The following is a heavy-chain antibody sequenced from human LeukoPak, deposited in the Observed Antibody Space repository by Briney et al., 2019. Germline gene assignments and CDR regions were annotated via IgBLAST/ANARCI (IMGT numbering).Heavy chain of an antibody. V-gene: IGHV3-66*01. D-gene: IGHD2-2*01. CDR3: ARGSAATHDTFDI. J-gene: IGHJ3*02. CDR2: IYSGGST. Sequence: GGSLRLSCAASGFTVSNNYINWVRLAPGKGLEWVSIIYSGGSTYYADSVKGRFTISRDNSKNTLYLQMNSLGADDTAVYYCARGSAATHDTFDIWGQGTMVTVSS. CDR1: GFTVSNNY.